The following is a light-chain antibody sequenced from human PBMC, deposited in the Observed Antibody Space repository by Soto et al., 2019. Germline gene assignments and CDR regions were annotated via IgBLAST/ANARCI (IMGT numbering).Light chain of an antibody. CDR2: AAS. V-gene: IGKV1-39*01. CDR3: ELSYSNPRT. Sequence: DIQMTHSPSSLSASVGDRVTVTCRARQSISSYLNWYQQKPGKAPKLLIYAASSLEGGVPSRFGASGSGTDFTLTLSSLHPEDSATYYCELSYSNPRTVGQGTKV. J-gene: IGKJ1*01. CDR1: QSISSY.